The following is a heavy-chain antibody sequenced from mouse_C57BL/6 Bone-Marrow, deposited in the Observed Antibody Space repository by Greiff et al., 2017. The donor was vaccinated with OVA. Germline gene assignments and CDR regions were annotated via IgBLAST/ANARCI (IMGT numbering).Heavy chain of an antibody. J-gene: IGHJ4*01. V-gene: IGHV1-52*01. CDR1: GYTFTSYW. CDR3: ARSDYYDREKDAMDY. CDR2: IDPSDSET. Sequence: VQLQQPGAELVRPGSSVKLSCKASGYTFTSYWMHWVKQRPIQGLEWIGNIDPSDSETHYNQKFKDKATLTVDKSSSTAYMQLSSLTSEDSAVYYCARSDYYDREKDAMDYWGQGTSVTVSS. D-gene: IGHD1-1*01.